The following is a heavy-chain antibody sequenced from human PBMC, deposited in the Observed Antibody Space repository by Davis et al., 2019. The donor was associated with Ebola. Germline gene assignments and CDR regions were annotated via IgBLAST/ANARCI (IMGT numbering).Heavy chain of an antibody. CDR3: ARADSQWLLPHDWFDP. V-gene: IGHV3-23*01. Sequence: GASLKISCSASGFIFSTYVMSWVRQAPGKGLEWVSTLGTSADTYYADSVKGRFTISRDTSNNTLFLQMNSLRAEDTAVYYCARADSQWLLPHDWFDPWGQGTLVTVSS. CDR2: LGTSADT. CDR1: GFIFSTYV. J-gene: IGHJ5*02. D-gene: IGHD6-19*01.